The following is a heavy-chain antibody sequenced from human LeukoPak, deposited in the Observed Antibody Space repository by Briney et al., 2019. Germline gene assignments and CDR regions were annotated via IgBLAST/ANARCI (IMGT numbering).Heavy chain of an antibody. J-gene: IGHJ4*02. CDR1: GGSISSGGYY. D-gene: IGHD3-22*01. Sequence: PSETLSLTCTVSGGSISSGGYYWSWIRQHPGKGLEWFGYIYYSGSTYYNPSLKSRVTISVDTSKNQFSLKLSSVTAADTAVYYCARGAYDSSGYPFDYWGQGTLVTVSS. CDR2: IYYSGST. CDR3: ARGAYDSSGYPFDY. V-gene: IGHV4-31*03.